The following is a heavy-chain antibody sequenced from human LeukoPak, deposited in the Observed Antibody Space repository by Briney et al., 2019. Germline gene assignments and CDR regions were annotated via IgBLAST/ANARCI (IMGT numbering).Heavy chain of an antibody. Sequence: GGSLRLSCEASGFTFSNFWMNWVRQPPGKGLEWLANIKPDGTDKVYVDSVKGRFTISRDNAKNSVYLQLNSLRVEDTGVYYCSGRSDSHSIYWGQGTLVTVSS. CDR1: GFTFSNFW. CDR2: IKPDGTDK. CDR3: SGRSDSHSIY. D-gene: IGHD4-11*01. J-gene: IGHJ4*02. V-gene: IGHV3-7*01.